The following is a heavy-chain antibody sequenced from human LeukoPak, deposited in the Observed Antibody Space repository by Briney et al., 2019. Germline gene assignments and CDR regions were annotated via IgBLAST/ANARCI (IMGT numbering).Heavy chain of an antibody. J-gene: IGHJ4*02. Sequence: SETLSLTCAVSGGSISSGGYFWSWIRQPPGKGLEWIGFTFHNGSAHYNPSLKSRVAISVDTSKNQFSLKLSSVTAADTAVYYCAKARGYCTGSKCYFDSFDYWGQGTLVTVSS. D-gene: IGHD2-8*02. V-gene: IGHV4-30-2*01. CDR1: GGSISSGGYF. CDR2: TFHNGSA. CDR3: AKARGYCTGSKCYFDSFDY.